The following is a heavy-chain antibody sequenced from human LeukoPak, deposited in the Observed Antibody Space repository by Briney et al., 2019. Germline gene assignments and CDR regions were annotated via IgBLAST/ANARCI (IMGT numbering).Heavy chain of an antibody. CDR3: AKPQTISGMAASDAFDI. CDR1: GFTFSSYG. J-gene: IGHJ3*02. V-gene: IGHV3-23*01. CDR2: ISGSGGST. D-gene: IGHD3-10*01. Sequence: GGSLRLSCAASGFTFSSYGMSWVRQAPGRGLEWVSAISGSGGSTYYADSVKGRFTISRDNSKNTLYLQMNSLRAEDTAVYYCAKPQTISGMAASDAFDIWGQGTMVTVSS.